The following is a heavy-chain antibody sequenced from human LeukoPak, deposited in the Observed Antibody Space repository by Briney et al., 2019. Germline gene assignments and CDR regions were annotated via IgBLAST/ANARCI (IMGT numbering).Heavy chain of an antibody. CDR3: ARAPEWGKANYYYYMDV. Sequence: GASVKVSCKASGYTFTSYDINWVRQATGQGLEWMRWMNPNSGNTGYAQKFQGRVTMTRNTSISTAYMELSSLRSEDTAVYYCARAPEWGKANYYYYMDVWGKGTTVTVSS. CDR2: MNPNSGNT. J-gene: IGHJ6*03. CDR1: GYTFTSYD. V-gene: IGHV1-8*01. D-gene: IGHD1-26*01.